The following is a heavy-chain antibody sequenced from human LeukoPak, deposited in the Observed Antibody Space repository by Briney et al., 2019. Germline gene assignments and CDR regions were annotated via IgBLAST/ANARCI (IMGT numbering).Heavy chain of an antibody. CDR3: ARDDFEYSVHYGMDV. V-gene: IGHV4-59*11. CDR2: IYYSGIS. J-gene: IGHJ6*02. D-gene: IGHD3-9*01. CDR1: GGSISNHY. Sequence: SETLSLTCTVSGGSISNHYWTWIRQSPGKGLDWIGYIYYSGISAYNPSLKSRVTMSVDTSKNQISLRPRSVTAADTAVYYCARDDFEYSVHYGMDVWGQGTTVTVSS.